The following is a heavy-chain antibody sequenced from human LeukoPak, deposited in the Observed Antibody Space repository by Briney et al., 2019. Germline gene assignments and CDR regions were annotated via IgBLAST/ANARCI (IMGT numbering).Heavy chain of an antibody. V-gene: IGHV4-34*01. CDR1: GGSFSGYY. D-gene: IGHD6-19*01. Sequence: SETLSLTCAVYGGSFSGYYWSWIRQPPGKGLEWIGEINHSGSTNYNPSLKSRVTISVDTSKNQFSLKLGPVTAADTAVYYCARSRRGSSGWYGHWGQGTLVTVSS. CDR2: INHSGST. CDR3: ARSRRGSSGWYGH. J-gene: IGHJ4*02.